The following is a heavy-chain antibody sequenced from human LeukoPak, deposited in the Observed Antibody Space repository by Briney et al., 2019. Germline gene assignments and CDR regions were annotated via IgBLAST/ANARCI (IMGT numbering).Heavy chain of an antibody. Sequence: SETLSLTCTVSGGSISSSSYYWGWIRQPPGKGLEWIGEINHSGSTNYNPSLKSRVTISVDTSKNQFSLKLSSVTAADTAVYYCARETLAPVLDYWGQGTLVTVSS. J-gene: IGHJ4*02. V-gene: IGHV4-39*07. CDR1: GGSISSSSYY. CDR3: ARETLAPVLDY. CDR2: INHSGST. D-gene: IGHD2-2*01.